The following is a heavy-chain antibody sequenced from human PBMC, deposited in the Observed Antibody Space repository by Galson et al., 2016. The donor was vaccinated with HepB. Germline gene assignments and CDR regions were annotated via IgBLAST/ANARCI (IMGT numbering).Heavy chain of an antibody. V-gene: IGHV3-33*01. CDR1: GFAFDSHG. D-gene: IGHD6-25*01. J-gene: IGHJ6*02. CDR2: IWYSGKNK. CDR3: ARESPRSSGWDNLYYHGMDC. Sequence: LRLSCAASGFAFDSHGMHWVRQAPGKGLEWVALIWYSGKNKYYSDSVRGRFTISRDNSMKKVYLEMNSLRIEDTGLYYCARESPRSSGWDNLYYHGMDCWGRGTTVIVSS.